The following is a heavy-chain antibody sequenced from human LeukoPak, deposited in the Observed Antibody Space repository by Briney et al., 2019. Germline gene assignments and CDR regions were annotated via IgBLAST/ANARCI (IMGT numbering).Heavy chain of an antibody. V-gene: IGHV4-34*01. D-gene: IGHD3-22*01. CDR3: ARGRSHTYYYDSSGYYYI. J-gene: IGHJ3*02. Sequence: SETLSLTCAVYGGSFSGYYWSWIRQPPGKGLEWIGEINHSGSTNYNPSLKCRVTISVDTSKNQFSLKLSSVTAADTAVYYCARGRSHTYYYDSSGYYYIWGQGTMVTVSS. CDR2: INHSGST. CDR1: GGSFSGYY.